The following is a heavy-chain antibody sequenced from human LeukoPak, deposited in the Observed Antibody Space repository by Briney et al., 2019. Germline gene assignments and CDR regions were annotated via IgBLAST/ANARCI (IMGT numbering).Heavy chain of an antibody. CDR1: GGTFSSYA. Sequence: SVKVSCKGSGGTFSSYAISWVRQAPGQGLEWMGRIIPIFGTANYAQKFQGRVTITTDESTSTAYMELSSLRSEDTAVYYCASYPSLYGAFDIWGQGTMVTVSS. D-gene: IGHD2-8*01. V-gene: IGHV1-69*05. J-gene: IGHJ3*02. CDR3: ASYPSLYGAFDI. CDR2: IIPIFGTA.